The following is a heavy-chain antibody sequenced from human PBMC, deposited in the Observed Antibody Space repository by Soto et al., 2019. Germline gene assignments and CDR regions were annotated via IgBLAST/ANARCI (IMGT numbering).Heavy chain of an antibody. CDR3: ARIAPYGSGAYYFDY. D-gene: IGHD3-10*01. V-gene: IGHV4-39*01. J-gene: IGHJ4*02. CDR2: IYYSGNT. Sequence: QLQLQESGPGLVKPSETLSLTCTVSGGSISSSSYYWGWIRQPPGKGLEWIGSIYYSGNTYYNPSLKSRVSISVYPSKNQFSLKLSSVTAADTVVYYCARIAPYGSGAYYFDYWGQGTLVTVSS. CDR1: GGSISSSSYY.